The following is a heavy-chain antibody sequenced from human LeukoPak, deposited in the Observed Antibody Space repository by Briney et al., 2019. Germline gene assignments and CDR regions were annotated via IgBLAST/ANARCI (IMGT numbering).Heavy chain of an antibody. Sequence: PSETLSLTCTVSGGSISSGDYYWSWIRQPPGKGLEWIGYIYYSGSTYYNPSLKGRVTISVDTSKNQFSLKLSSVTAADTAVYYCARLYDSSGFDAFDIWGQGTMVTVSS. CDR3: ARLYDSSGFDAFDI. CDR2: IYYSGST. CDR1: GGSISSGDYY. V-gene: IGHV4-30-4*02. J-gene: IGHJ3*02. D-gene: IGHD3-22*01.